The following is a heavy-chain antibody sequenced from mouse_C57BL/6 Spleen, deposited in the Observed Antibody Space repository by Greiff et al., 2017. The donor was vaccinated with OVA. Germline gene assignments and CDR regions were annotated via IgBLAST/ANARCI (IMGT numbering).Heavy chain of an antibody. CDR3: ARDPPYYDGSSPYARDY. Sequence: QVQLQQPGAELVKPGASVKMSCKASGYTFTSYWITWVKQRPGQGLEWIGDIYPGSGSTNYNEKFKSKATLTVDTSSSTAYMQLSSLTSEDSAVYYCARDPPYYDGSSPYARDYWGQGTSVTVSS. CDR2: IYPGSGST. CDR1: GYTFTSYW. J-gene: IGHJ4*01. V-gene: IGHV1-55*01. D-gene: IGHD1-1*01.